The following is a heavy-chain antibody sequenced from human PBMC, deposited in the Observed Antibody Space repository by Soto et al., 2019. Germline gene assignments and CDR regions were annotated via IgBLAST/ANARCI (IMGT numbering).Heavy chain of an antibody. V-gene: IGHV4-34*01. J-gene: IGHJ4*02. CDR1: GGSFSGYY. Sequence: TSETLSLTCAVYGGSFSGYYWSWIRQPPGKGLEWIGEINHSGSTNYNPSLKSRVTISVDTSKNQFSLKLSSVTAADTAVYYCARNRLERYDFWSGYSDFDYWGQGTLVTVSS. CDR2: INHSGST. CDR3: ARNRLERYDFWSGYSDFDY. D-gene: IGHD3-3*01.